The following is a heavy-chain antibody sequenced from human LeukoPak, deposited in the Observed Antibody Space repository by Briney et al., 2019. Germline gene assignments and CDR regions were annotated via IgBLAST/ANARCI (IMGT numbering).Heavy chain of an antibody. J-gene: IGHJ5*02. CDR3: ARSLGSCSTTTCYDNWFDP. V-gene: IGHV3-48*01. CDR2: ISSSSSTI. CDR1: GFTFSSYG. D-gene: IGHD2-2*01. Sequence: GGSLRLSCAASGFTFSSYGMTWVRQAPGKGLEWVSYISSSSSTIYYADSVKGRFTISRDNAKNSLYLQLNSLRAEDTAVYYCARSLGSCSTTTCYDNWFDPWGQGTLVTVSS.